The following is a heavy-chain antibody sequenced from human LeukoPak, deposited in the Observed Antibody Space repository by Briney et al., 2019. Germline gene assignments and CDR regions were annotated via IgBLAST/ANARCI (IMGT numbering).Heavy chain of an antibody. V-gene: IGHV4-59*01. CDR1: GCSSSSYY. J-gene: IGHJ6*02. CDR3: ARDMAPRATTYHYYYGMDV. D-gene: IGHD5-12*01. Sequence: SETLSLTGTVSGCSSSSYYWSWIRQPPGNGLEGIGYIYYSGSTNYNPSLKRRVTISVDTSKNQFSLKLSSVTAADTAVYYCARDMAPRATTYHYYYGMDVWGQGTTVTVSS. CDR2: IYYSGST.